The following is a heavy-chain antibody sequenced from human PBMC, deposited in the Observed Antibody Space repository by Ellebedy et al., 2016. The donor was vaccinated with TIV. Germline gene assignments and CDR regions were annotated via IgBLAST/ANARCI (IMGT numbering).Heavy chain of an antibody. V-gene: IGHV3-30*18. CDR1: GFTFSSYG. J-gene: IGHJ4*02. D-gene: IGHD2-2*01. CDR3: AKVPVGFCTTTPCFYLDY. Sequence: GESLKISCAASGFTFSSYGIHWVRQAPGKGLEWVASISHDANNKYYADSVKGRFTISRDNSKNTLYLQMSSLRADDTAMYFCAKVPVGFCTTTPCFYLDYWGQGTRVTVSS. CDR2: ISHDANNK.